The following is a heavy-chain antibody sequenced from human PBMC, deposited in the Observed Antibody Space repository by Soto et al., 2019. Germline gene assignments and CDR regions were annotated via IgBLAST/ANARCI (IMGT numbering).Heavy chain of an antibody. Sequence: ASVKVSCKASGYTFTGYYMHWVRQAPGQGLEWMGWINPNSGGTNYAQKFQGRVTMTRDTSISTAYMELSRLRSDDTAVYYCARWRVNPGSYYTHPQIYYFDYWGQGTLVTVSS. CDR1: GYTFTGYY. CDR3: ARWRVNPGSYYTHPQIYYFDY. CDR2: INPNSGGT. J-gene: IGHJ4*02. V-gene: IGHV1-2*02. D-gene: IGHD1-26*01.